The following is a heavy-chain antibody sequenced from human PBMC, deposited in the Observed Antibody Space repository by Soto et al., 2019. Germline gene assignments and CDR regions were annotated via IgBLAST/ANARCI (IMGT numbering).Heavy chain of an antibody. CDR1: GFTVSSNY. D-gene: IGHD3-3*01. CDR3: ARSHLYYDFWSGENSYFDY. CDR2: IYSGGST. J-gene: IGHJ4*02. V-gene: IGHV3-66*01. Sequence: GGSLRLSCAASGFTVSSNYMSWVRQAPGKGLEWVSVIYSGGSTYYADSVKGRFTISRDNSKNTLYLQMNSLRAEDTAVYYCARSHLYYDFWSGENSYFDYWGQGTLVTVSS.